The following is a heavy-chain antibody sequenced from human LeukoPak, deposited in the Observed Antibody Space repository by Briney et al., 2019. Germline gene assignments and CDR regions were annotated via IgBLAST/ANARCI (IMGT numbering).Heavy chain of an antibody. Sequence: PGGSLRLSCATSGFSFNDYYMSWIRQAPGKGLEWLSYISSSGSTIYYADSVTGRFTISRDNAKNSLYLQMSSLRAEDTAVYYCAGYSHDSSGYHFDYWGQGTLVTVSS. D-gene: IGHD3-22*01. V-gene: IGHV3-11*01. J-gene: IGHJ4*02. CDR2: ISSSGSTI. CDR1: GFSFNDYY. CDR3: AGYSHDSSGYHFDY.